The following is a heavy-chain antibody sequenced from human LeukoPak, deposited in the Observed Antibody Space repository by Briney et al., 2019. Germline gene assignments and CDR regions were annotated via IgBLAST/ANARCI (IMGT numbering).Heavy chain of an antibody. CDR3: ARVSCSGGSCSFDY. CDR2: IIPIFGTA. J-gene: IGHJ4*02. CDR1: GGTFSSYA. V-gene: IGHV1-69*05. Sequence: GASVKVSCKASGGTFSSYAISWVRQAPGQGLEWMGGIIPIFGTANYAQKFQGRVTIATDESTSTAYMELSSLRSEDTAVYYCARVSCSGGSCSFDYWGQGTLVTVSS. D-gene: IGHD2-15*01.